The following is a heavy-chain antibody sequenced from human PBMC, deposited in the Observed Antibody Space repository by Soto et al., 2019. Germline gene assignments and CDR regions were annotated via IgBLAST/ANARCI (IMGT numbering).Heavy chain of an antibody. CDR3: AREVYCSGGSCYYGMDV. Sequence: SETLSLTCTVSGGSISSYYWSWIRQPAGKGLEWIGRIYTSGSTNYNPSLKTRVTMSVDTSKNQFSLKLSSVTAADTAVYYCAREVYCSGGSCYYGMDVWGQGTTVTVSS. D-gene: IGHD2-15*01. CDR1: GGSISSYY. V-gene: IGHV4-4*07. CDR2: IYTSGST. J-gene: IGHJ6*02.